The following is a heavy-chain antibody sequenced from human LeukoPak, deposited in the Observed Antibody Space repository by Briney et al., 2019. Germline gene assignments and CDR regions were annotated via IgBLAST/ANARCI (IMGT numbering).Heavy chain of an antibody. D-gene: IGHD4-17*01. CDR2: IKSDGSIT. CDR3: ARDEPTVTTGPPVGS. Sequence: GGSLRLSCEASGFTFYSYWMHWVRQAPGKGLVWVSCIKSDGSITNYADSVRGRFTISRDNAKSTLYLQMDSLRVEDTAVYYCARDEPTVTTGPPVGSWGQGTLVTVTS. CDR1: GFTFYSYW. V-gene: IGHV3-74*01. J-gene: IGHJ4*02.